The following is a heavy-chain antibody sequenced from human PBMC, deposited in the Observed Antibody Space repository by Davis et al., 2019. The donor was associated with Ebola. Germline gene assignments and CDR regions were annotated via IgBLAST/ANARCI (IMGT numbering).Heavy chain of an antibody. V-gene: IGHV3-21*01. CDR2: TNTGSNYI. Sequence: GESLKISCEVSGFTFSNAWMSWVRQAPGKGLEWVSSTNTGSNYIFYGDSVKGRFTISRDNAKNSLVLQMDSLTAEDTAVYYCARERGPYILGWFEPFDIWGQGTRVTVSS. D-gene: IGHD3-10*01. CDR3: ARERGPYILGWFEPFDI. J-gene: IGHJ3*02. CDR1: GFTFSNAW.